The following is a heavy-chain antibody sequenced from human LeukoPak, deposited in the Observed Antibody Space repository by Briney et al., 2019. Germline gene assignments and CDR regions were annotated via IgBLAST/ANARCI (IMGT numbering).Heavy chain of an antibody. Sequence: GGYLSLSCAASGFTFSSYAMSWVRRAPGKGLEWVSAISGSGGSTYYADSVKGRVTISRDNSKNTLYLQMNSLRAEDTAVYYCAKDVGQWLDDAFDIWGQGTMVTVSS. D-gene: IGHD6-19*01. V-gene: IGHV3-23*01. CDR2: ISGSGGST. J-gene: IGHJ3*02. CDR1: GFTFSSYA. CDR3: AKDVGQWLDDAFDI.